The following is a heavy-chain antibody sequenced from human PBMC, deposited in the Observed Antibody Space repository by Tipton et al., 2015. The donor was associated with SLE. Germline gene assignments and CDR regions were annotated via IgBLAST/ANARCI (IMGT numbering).Heavy chain of an antibody. CDR3: ARDSTLVYYYGQDV. V-gene: IGHV4-61*09. CDR2: IYTSGST. D-gene: IGHD2-8*02. Sequence: TLSLTCKVSSGSINSGRFYWSWIRQPAGKGLEWIGHIYTSGSTNYNPSLKSRVTISVDTSKNQFSLKVNSVTAADTAVYYCARDSTLVYYYGQDVWGQGITVTVAS. J-gene: IGHJ6*02. CDR1: SGSINSGRFY.